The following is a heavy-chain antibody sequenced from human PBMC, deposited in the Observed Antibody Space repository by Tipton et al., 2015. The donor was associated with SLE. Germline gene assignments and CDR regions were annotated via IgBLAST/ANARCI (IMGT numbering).Heavy chain of an antibody. J-gene: IGHJ4*02. D-gene: IGHD4-17*01. CDR2: INKDESQK. V-gene: IGHV3-7*01. CDR3: ARGPGTRDYEETDH. CDR1: GFIFSNYW. Sequence: LSLTCAASGFIFSNYWMSWMRQAPGKGVEWVANINKDESQKYYVDSVRGRFTISRDNARNSLLLQMNSLRAEDTAVYYCARGPGTRDYEETDHWGQGTLVTVSS.